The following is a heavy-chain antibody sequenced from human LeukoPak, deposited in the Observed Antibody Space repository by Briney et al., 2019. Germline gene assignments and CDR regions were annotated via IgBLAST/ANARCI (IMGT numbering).Heavy chain of an antibody. J-gene: IGHJ4*02. CDR2: ISAYNGNT. D-gene: IGHD6-13*01. CDR1: GYTFTSYG. V-gene: IGHV1-18*01. Sequence: GASVKVSCKASGYTFTSYGISWVREAPGQGLEWMGWISAYNGNTNYAQKLQGRVTMTTDTSTSTAYMELRSLRSDDTAVYYCARDATRIAAAGTAGYSGQGTLVPVSS. CDR3: ARDATRIAAAGTAGY.